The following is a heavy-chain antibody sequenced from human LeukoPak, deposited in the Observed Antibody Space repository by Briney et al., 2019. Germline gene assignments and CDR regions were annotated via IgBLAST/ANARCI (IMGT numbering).Heavy chain of an antibody. CDR2: ISESGSGT. J-gene: IGHJ4*02. Sequence: GGSLRLSCEASGFTFNTCAMSWVRQAPGKGLEWVSAISESGSGTYYADSVKGRFTISRDNSKNTLYLQMNSLRAEDTAVYYCARETSGYYLDYWGQGTLVTVSS. D-gene: IGHD3-3*01. CDR3: ARETSGYYLDY. V-gene: IGHV3-23*01. CDR1: GFTFNTCA.